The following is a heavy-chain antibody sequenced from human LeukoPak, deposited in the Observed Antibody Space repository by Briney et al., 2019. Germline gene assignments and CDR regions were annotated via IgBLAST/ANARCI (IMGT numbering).Heavy chain of an antibody. Sequence: GESLKISCKGSGYSFTSYWIGWVRQMPGKGLEWMGIIYPSDSDTRYSPSFQGQVTISADKSISTAYLQWSSLKASDTAMYYCARHDTEYYYDSSGAGDYWGQGTLVTVSS. CDR2: IYPSDSDT. CDR1: GYSFTSYW. V-gene: IGHV5-51*01. CDR3: ARHDTEYYYDSSGAGDY. D-gene: IGHD3-22*01. J-gene: IGHJ4*02.